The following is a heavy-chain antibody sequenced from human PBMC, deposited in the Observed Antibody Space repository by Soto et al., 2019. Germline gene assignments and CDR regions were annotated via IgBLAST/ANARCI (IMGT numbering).Heavy chain of an antibody. V-gene: IGHV3-53*04. D-gene: IGHD2-15*01. Sequence: PGGSLRLSCAASGFTVSSNYMSWVRQAPGKGLEWVSVIYSGGSTYYADSVKGRFTISRHNSKNTLYLQMNSLRAEDTAVYYCAREYGGCSGGSCYHPHYYFGMDVWGQGTTVTVSS. CDR1: GFTVSSNY. J-gene: IGHJ6*02. CDR3: AREYGGCSGGSCYHPHYYFGMDV. CDR2: IYSGGST.